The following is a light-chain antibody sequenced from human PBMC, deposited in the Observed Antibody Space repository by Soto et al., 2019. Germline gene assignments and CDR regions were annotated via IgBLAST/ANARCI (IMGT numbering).Light chain of an antibody. Sequence: QSALTQPASVSGSPGQSITISCTGTSSDVGGHNYVSWYQQHPGKAPKLMIYEVSNRPSGVSNRFSGPKSGNTASLTISGLQAEDEADYYCSSYTSSSTPFVFGTGTKVTVL. CDR2: EVS. CDR1: SSDVGGHNY. V-gene: IGLV2-14*01. CDR3: SSYTSSSTPFV. J-gene: IGLJ1*01.